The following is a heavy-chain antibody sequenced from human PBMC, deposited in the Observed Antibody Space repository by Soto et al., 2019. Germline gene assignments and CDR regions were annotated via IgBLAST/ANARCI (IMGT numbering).Heavy chain of an antibody. Sequence: PSVKVSCKASGYTFTSYAMHWVRQAPGQMLEWMGGIIPIFGTANYAQKFQGRVTITADESTSTAYMELSSLRSEDTAVYYCAREGEGIAAAGPRYFDYWGQGTLVTVPS. D-gene: IGHD6-13*01. V-gene: IGHV1-69*13. CDR1: GYTFTSYA. J-gene: IGHJ4*02. CDR2: IIPIFGTA. CDR3: AREGEGIAAAGPRYFDY.